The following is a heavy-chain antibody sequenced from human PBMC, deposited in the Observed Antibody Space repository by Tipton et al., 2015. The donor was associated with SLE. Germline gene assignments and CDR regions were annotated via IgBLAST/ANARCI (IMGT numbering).Heavy chain of an antibody. J-gene: IGHJ5*02. V-gene: IGHV4-34*01. CDR3: ARHRSGSSWLDP. CDR1: GGSFSGYY. Sequence: TLSLTCAVYGGSFSGYYWSWIRQPPGKGLEWIGDINHSGTTNYNPSLKSRVTILVDASKNQFSLKVHSVTAADTAVYFCARHRSGSSWLDPWGQGTLVTVAS. CDR2: INHSGTT. D-gene: IGHD1-26*01.